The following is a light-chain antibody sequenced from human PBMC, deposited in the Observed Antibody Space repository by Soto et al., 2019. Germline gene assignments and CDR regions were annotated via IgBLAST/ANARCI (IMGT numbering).Light chain of an antibody. V-gene: IGKV4-1*01. Sequence: DIVMTQSPDSLAVSLGERATINCKSSQSVLCSSNNKNYLAWYQQKPGQPPKLLIYWASTRESGVPDRFSGSASGTDFTLTISSLQAEDVAVYYCQQYYRPWTFGQGTKAEIK. CDR2: WAS. CDR3: QQYYRPWT. CDR1: QSVLCSSNNKNY. J-gene: IGKJ1*01.